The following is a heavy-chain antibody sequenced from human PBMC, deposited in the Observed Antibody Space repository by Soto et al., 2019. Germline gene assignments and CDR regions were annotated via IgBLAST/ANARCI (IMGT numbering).Heavy chain of an antibody. V-gene: IGHV3-23*01. CDR2: ISGSGGST. CDR1: GFTFSSYA. CDR3: AKVNSSWYLDY. Sequence: GGSLRLSCAASGFTFSSYAMSWVRQAPGKGLEWVSAISGSGGSTYYADSVKGRFTISRDNSMNTLYLQRNSLRAEDTAVYYCAKVNSSWYLDYWRQGTLVTVSS. J-gene: IGHJ4*02. D-gene: IGHD6-13*01.